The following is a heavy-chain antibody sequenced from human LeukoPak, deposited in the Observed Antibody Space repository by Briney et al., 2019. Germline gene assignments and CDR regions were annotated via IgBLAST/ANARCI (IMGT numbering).Heavy chain of an antibody. J-gene: IGHJ4*02. D-gene: IGHD5-24*01. CDR2: IKSKTDGGTT. CDR3: TTERDGYNLGLN. V-gene: IGHV3-15*01. Sequence: GGSLRLSCAASGFTFSNAWMSWVRQAPGKGLEWVGRIKSKTDGGTTDYAAPVKGRFTISRDDSKNTRYLQMNSLKTEDTAVYYCTTERDGYNLGLNWGQGTLVTVSS. CDR1: GFTFSNAW.